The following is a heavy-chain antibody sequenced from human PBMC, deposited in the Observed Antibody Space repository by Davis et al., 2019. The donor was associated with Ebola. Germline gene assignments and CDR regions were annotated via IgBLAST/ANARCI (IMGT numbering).Heavy chain of an antibody. V-gene: IGHV3-48*03. J-gene: IGHJ6*02. D-gene: IGHD2-15*01. CDR1: GFTFSDYE. Sequence: GESLKISCAASGFTFSDYEMNWVRQAPGKGLEWISYISSSGTATIYADSVKGRFTISRDNAKNSLYLQMNSLRAEDTAVYYCARADPDKCNGGSCFSQDYGLDVWGQGTTVTVSS. CDR3: ARADPDKCNGGSCFSQDYGLDV. CDR2: ISSSGTAT.